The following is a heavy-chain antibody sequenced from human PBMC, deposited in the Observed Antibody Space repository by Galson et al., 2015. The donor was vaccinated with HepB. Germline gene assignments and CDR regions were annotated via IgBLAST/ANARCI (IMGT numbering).Heavy chain of an antibody. J-gene: IGHJ4*02. Sequence: ETLSLTCTVSGGSISSSSYYWGWIRQPPGEGLEWIGSIYYSGSTYYNPSLKSRVTISVDTSKNQFSLKLSSVTAADTAVYYCVADYYDSSGYYGGDYWGQGTLVTVSS. D-gene: IGHD3-22*01. V-gene: IGHV4-39*01. CDR2: IYYSGST. CDR1: GGSISSSSYY. CDR3: VADYYDSSGYYGGDY.